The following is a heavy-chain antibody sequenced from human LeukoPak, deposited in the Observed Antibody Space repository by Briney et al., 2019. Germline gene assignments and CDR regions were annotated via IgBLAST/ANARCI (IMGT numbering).Heavy chain of an antibody. D-gene: IGHD3-22*01. CDR1: GYTFTSYD. CDR3: ARSTDYYDSPTLGGKHRDYYYYYMDV. V-gene: IGHV1-8*01. J-gene: IGHJ6*03. Sequence: ASMKVSCKASGYTFTSYDINWVRQATGQGLEWMGWMNPNSGNTGYAQKFQGRVTMTRNTSISTAYMELSSLRSEDTAVYYCARSTDYYDSPTLGGKHRDYYYYYMDVWGKGTTVTISS. CDR2: MNPNSGNT.